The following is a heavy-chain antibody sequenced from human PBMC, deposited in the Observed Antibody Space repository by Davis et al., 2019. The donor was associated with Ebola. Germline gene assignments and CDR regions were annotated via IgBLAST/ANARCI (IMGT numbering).Heavy chain of an antibody. CDR1: GFTFSRHG. CDR2: IQYDGSNQ. D-gene: IGHD2-8*01. Sequence: GESLKISCAASGFTFSRHGMHWVRKAPGKGLEWVAFIQYDGSNQYYADSVKGRFAISRDNSKSTLYLQMHSLRPEDTAVYYCATWSYAILSTDYWGQGTLVSVSS. CDR3: ATWSYAILSTDY. V-gene: IGHV3-30*02. J-gene: IGHJ4*02.